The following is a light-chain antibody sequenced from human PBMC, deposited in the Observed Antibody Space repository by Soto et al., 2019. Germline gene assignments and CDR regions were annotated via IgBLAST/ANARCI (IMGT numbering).Light chain of an antibody. CDR1: RSVSSTY. J-gene: IGKJ1*01. V-gene: IGKV3-20*01. CDR2: GAS. Sequence: EIVLTQSPVTLSLSPGERATLSCRASRSVSSTYLAWYQQKPGQAPRLLIYGASNRATGTPDRFSGSGSGTDFTLTISRLEPEDFAVYYCQQYGRSRWTFGQGTKVDIK. CDR3: QQYGRSRWT.